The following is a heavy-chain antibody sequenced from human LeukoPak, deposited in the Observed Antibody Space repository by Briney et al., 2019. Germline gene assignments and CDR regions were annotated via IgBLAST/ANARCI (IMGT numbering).Heavy chain of an antibody. CDR3: ARDGSIAVAGAYNWFDP. CDR1: GYTFTSYG. D-gene: IGHD6-19*01. J-gene: IGHJ5*02. CDR2: ISAYNGNT. Sequence: ASVKVSCKASGYTFTSYGISWVRQAPGQGLEWMGWISAYNGNTNYAQKLQGRVTMTTDTSTSTAYMELMSLRSDDTAVYYCARDGSIAVAGAYNWFDPWGQGTLVTVSS. V-gene: IGHV1-18*01.